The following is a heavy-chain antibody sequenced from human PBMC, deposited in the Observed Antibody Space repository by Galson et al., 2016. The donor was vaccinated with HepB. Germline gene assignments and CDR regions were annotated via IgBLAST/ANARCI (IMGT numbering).Heavy chain of an antibody. CDR1: GITFSNAW. V-gene: IGHV3-15*01. Sequence: SLRLSCAVSGITFSNAWMTWVRQAPGKGLEWVGRIKSKADGGTTDYAAPVKGRFTISRNDSMNTLYLQVNSPKTEDTAVYYCTTEGDYWGQGTLVTVSS. CDR2: IKSKADGGTT. J-gene: IGHJ4*02. CDR3: TTEGDY.